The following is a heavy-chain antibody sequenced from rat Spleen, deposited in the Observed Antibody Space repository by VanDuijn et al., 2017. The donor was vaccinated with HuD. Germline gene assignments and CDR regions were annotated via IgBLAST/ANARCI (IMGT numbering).Heavy chain of an antibody. V-gene: IGHV2-63*01. Sequence: QVQLKESGPGLVQPSQTLSLTCTVAGFSLTSYNVNWVRQPPGKGLEWMGVMWNNGNTAYNSALKSRLSISRDTSKNQVFLKMNSLQTDDTGTYYCTRDPGGTTFFDYWGQGVMVTVSS. CDR2: MWNNGNT. J-gene: IGHJ2*01. D-gene: IGHD1-5*01. CDR1: GFSLTSYN. CDR3: TRDPGGTTFFDY.